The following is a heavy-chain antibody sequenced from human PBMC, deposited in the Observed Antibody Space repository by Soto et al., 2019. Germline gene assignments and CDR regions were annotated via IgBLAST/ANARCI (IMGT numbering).Heavy chain of an antibody. CDR3: ANGHEMYYYESSGYYHYDY. V-gene: IGHV3-23*01. J-gene: IGHJ4*02. Sequence: EVQLLESGGGLAQPGGSLRLSCAASGFTFSSYAMSWVRQAPGKGLEWVSAISGSGVSTYYADSVKGRFTISRDNSMTTVYLQMNSLRDEDSAVYYCANGHEMYYYESSGYYHYDYWGQGTLVTVSS. D-gene: IGHD3-22*01. CDR1: GFTFSSYA. CDR2: ISGSGVST.